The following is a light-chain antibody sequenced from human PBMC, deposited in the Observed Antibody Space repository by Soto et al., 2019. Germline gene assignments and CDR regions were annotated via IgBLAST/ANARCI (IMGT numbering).Light chain of an antibody. CDR1: QSISGT. CDR3: QQYNDWPST. V-gene: IGKV3-15*01. Sequence: EIVMPQSPATLSVSPGGRATLSCRASQSISGTLAWYQQKPGQTPRLLIHGASTSAPSCPATFSGSGSGTNVTLTTSSRQSEDFAVYYYQQYNDWPSTFGQGTKVDIK. CDR2: GAS. J-gene: IGKJ1*01.